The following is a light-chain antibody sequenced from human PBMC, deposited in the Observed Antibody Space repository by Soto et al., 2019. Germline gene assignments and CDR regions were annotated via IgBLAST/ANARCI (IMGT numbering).Light chain of an antibody. CDR3: MQGSRWLWA. Sequence: DVVLTQSPLSLAVALGQPASISCRSSQSLVFSDGNIYLNWFQQRPGQSPRRLIYKVSNRDSGVPDRFSGRESGTDFTLKISRVEGEDVGVYYCMQGSRWLWAFGQGTKVEIK. CDR1: QSLVFSDGNIY. CDR2: KVS. V-gene: IGKV2-30*01. J-gene: IGKJ1*01.